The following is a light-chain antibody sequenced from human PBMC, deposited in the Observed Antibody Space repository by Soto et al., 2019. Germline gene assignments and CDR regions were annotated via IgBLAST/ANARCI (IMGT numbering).Light chain of an antibody. J-gene: IGKJ4*01. CDR2: GAS. V-gene: IGKV3-20*01. Sequence: EIVLTQSSGTLSLSPGERAILSCSATESVSDNYLAWYQQRSCQAPRLVIYGASSRDSAVPDRFSGSGSWADFTLAISRLEPEDFAVYYCQQYGSSPLTFGGGTKVEI. CDR3: QQYGSSPLT. CDR1: ESVSDNY.